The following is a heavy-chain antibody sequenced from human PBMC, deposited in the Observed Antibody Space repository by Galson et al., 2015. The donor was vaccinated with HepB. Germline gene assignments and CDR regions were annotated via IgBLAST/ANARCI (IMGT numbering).Heavy chain of an antibody. CDR1: GYTFTSYG. CDR2: ISAYNGNT. V-gene: IGHV1-18*04. Sequence: SVKVSCKASGYTFTSYGISWVRQAPGQGLEWMGWISAYNGNTNHAQKLQGRVTMTTDTSTSTAYMELRSLRSDDTAVYYCARRADILTGYYSGSWFDPWGQGTLVTVSS. J-gene: IGHJ5*02. CDR3: ARRADILTGYYSGSWFDP. D-gene: IGHD3-9*01.